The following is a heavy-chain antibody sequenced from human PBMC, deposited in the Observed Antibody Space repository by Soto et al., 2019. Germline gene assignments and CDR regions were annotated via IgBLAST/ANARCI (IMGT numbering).Heavy chain of an antibody. D-gene: IGHD1-26*01. Sequence: ASVKVYFNASGYPFTSYAMHLDRQAPGQRLEWIGWINAGKGNTKYSQKFQGRVTITRDTSASTAYMDLSSLRSEDTAVYYRAREDRQWESLGGYWGQGTMVTVSS. V-gene: IGHV1-3*01. CDR1: GYPFTSYA. CDR2: INAGKGNT. J-gene: IGHJ4*02. CDR3: AREDRQWESLGGY.